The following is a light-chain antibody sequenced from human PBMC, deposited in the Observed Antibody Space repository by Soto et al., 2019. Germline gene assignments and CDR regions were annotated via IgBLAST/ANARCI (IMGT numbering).Light chain of an antibody. CDR2: AAS. CDR1: QTINTF. CDR3: QQTFRTPRT. Sequence: DIQMTQSPSSLSASVGDRVTITCRASQTINTFLNWYQQKPGNAPKLLIYAASSLQSGVPSRFSGSGSETDFTLTISSLQPEDFATYYCQQTFRTPRTFGQGTRLEIK. J-gene: IGKJ2*01. V-gene: IGKV1-39*01.